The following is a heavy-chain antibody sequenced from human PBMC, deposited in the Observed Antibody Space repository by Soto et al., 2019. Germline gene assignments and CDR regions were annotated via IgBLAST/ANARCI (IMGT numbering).Heavy chain of an antibody. D-gene: IGHD3-3*01. J-gene: IGHJ6*02. CDR1: GYSFTRYW. Sequence: PGHSLKTSCKRSGYSFTRYWISWVRQMPGKGLERMGRIDPSDSYTNYSPSFQGHVTISADKPISTASLQWSSLQASDTAISYCERHNTGSDVFGVLNSGMEVPGQGKMVTVS. V-gene: IGHV5-10-1*01. CDR3: ERHNTGSDVFGVLNSGMEV. CDR2: IDPSDSYT.